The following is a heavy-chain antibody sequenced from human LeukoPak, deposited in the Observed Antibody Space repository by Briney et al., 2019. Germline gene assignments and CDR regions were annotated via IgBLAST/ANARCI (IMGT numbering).Heavy chain of an antibody. V-gene: IGHV4-30-2*01. D-gene: IGHD6-6*01. CDR3: ARGYVGYSSSFRAFDY. Sequence: SQTLSLTCTVSGGSISSGSYYWSWIRQPPGKGLEWIGYIYHSGSTYYNPSLKSRVTISVDRSKNQFSLKLSSVTAADTAVYYCARGYVGYSSSFRAFDYWGQGTLVTVSS. CDR1: GGSISSGSYY. CDR2: IYHSGST. J-gene: IGHJ4*02.